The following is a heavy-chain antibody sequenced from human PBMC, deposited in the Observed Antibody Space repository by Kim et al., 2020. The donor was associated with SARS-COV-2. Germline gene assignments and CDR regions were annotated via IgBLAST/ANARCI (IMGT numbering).Heavy chain of an antibody. CDR1: GFTFSSYA. J-gene: IGHJ4*02. Sequence: GGSLRLSCAASGFTFSSYAMSWVRQAPGKGLEWVSAISGSGGSTYYADSVKGRFTISRDNSKNTLYLQMNSLRAEDTAVYYCATTITLNYYDSSGYPYYFDYWGQGTLVTVSS. D-gene: IGHD3-22*01. CDR2: ISGSGGST. V-gene: IGHV3-23*01. CDR3: ATTITLNYYDSSGYPYYFDY.